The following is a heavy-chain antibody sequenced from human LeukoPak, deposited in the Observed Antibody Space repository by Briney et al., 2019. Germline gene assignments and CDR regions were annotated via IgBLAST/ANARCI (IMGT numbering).Heavy chain of an antibody. Sequence: SETLSLTCTVSGGSISSYYWSWIRQPSGKGLEWIGYIFYSGSTNYNPSLKSRVTISVDTSKNQFSLKLSSVTAADTAVYYCARHGSVSSGALVWGQGTPVTVSS. D-gene: IGHD3-22*01. J-gene: IGHJ4*02. CDR3: ARHGSVSSGALV. CDR2: IFYSGST. V-gene: IGHV4-59*08. CDR1: GGSISSYY.